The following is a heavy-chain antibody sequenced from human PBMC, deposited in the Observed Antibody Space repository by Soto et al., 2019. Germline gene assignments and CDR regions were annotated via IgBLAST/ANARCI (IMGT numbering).Heavy chain of an antibody. J-gene: IGHJ6*03. V-gene: IGHV3-23*01. CDR2: ISGSGGST. D-gene: IGHD2-2*01. CDR1: GFTFSSYA. Sequence: GGSLRLSCAASGFTFSSYAMSWVRQAPGKGLEWVSAISGSGGSTYYADSVKGRFTISRDNFKNTLYLQMNSLRAEDTAVYYCAKEGKDIVVVEYMDVWGKGTTVTVSS. CDR3: AKEGKDIVVVEYMDV.